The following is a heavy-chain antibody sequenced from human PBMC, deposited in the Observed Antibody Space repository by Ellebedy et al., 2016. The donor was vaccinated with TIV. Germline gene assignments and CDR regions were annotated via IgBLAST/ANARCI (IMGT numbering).Heavy chain of an antibody. CDR1: GYRFDSYA. V-gene: IGHV1-18*01. D-gene: IGHD2-21*02. Sequence: AASVKVSCKASGYRFDSYALSWVREVPGQGLEWMGWISTYNGKTNYAQNFQGRVTLTTDTSTSTAYMELRSLTSDDTAVYFCARVSAVTAHFDHWGKGSLVIVSS. J-gene: IGHJ4*02. CDR3: ARVSAVTAHFDH. CDR2: ISTYNGKT.